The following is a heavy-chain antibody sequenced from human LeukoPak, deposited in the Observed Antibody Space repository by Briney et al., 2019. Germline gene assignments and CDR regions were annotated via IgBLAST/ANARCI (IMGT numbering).Heavy chain of an antibody. D-gene: IGHD3-16*01. CDR1: GFVFNNYW. J-gene: IGHJ3*01. Sequence: GGSLRLSCAASGFVFNNYWMNWVRQAPGKGLEWVASIKEDGREKLYVESLEGRLTIARDNAKESLHLQMRNLRVEDTAVYYCTRALGHSVLAFDVWGQGTVVIVS. CDR3: TRALGHSVLAFDV. CDR2: IKEDGREK. V-gene: IGHV3-7*03.